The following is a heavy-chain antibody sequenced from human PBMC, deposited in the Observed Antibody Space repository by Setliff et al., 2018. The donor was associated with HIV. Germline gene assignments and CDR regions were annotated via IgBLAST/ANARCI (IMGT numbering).Heavy chain of an antibody. CDR2: INVGKGNT. D-gene: IGHD5-12*01. J-gene: IGHJ4*02. CDR3: SIDVIGGWLRPMPDY. CDR1: GYTFTSYA. V-gene: IGHV1-3*03. Sequence: ASVKVSCKASGYTFTSYAIHWVRQAPGQWLEWMGWINVGKGNTKYSQDLQGRVTITRDTSASTAYMELNSLRSEDMAVYYCSIDVIGGWLRPMPDYWGPGTLVTVSS.